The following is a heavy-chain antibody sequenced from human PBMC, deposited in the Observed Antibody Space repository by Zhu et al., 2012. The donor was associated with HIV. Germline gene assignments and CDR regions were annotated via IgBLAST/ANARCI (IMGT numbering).Heavy chain of an antibody. V-gene: IGHV3-15*01. CDR1: GFTFSDAW. J-gene: IGHJ4*02. D-gene: IGHD1-26*01. Sequence: EVQLVESGGGLVKPGGSLRLSCAASGFTFSDAWMSWVRQAPGKGLEWAGRIKRKGDGGTTIHAAPVKGRFTISRDDSKDTLYLQMNSLKTEDTAVYYCTTDHPYFRDTXGHDYWGQGTLVTVSS. CDR2: IKRKGDGGTT. CDR3: TTDHPYFRDTXGHDY.